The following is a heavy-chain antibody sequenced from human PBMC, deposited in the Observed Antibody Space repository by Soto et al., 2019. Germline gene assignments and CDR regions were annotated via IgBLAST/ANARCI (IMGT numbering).Heavy chain of an antibody. CDR1: GGSISSGGYY. Sequence: QVQLQESGPGLVKPSQTLSLTCTVSGGSISSGGYYWSWIRQHPGKGLEWIGYIYYSGSTYNNPSLKSXXSXSXXTSKNQFSLKLSPVTAADTAVYYCARMDSGSFPDYWGQGTLVIVSS. CDR2: IYYSGST. CDR3: ARMDSGSFPDY. D-gene: IGHD1-26*01. J-gene: IGHJ4*02. V-gene: IGHV4-31*01.